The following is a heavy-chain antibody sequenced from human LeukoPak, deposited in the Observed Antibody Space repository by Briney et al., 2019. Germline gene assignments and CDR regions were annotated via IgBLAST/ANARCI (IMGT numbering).Heavy chain of an antibody. D-gene: IGHD5-18*01. CDR2: IYYSGST. CDR1: GGSISSSSYY. V-gene: IGHV4-39*01. Sequence: SETLSLTCTVSGGSISSSSYYWGWIRQPPGKGLEWIGSIYYSGSTYCNASLKSRVTISVDTSKNQFSLKLSSVTAADTAVYYCARAVDTAIMYNWFDPWGQGILVTVSS. CDR3: ARAVDTAIMYNWFDP. J-gene: IGHJ5*02.